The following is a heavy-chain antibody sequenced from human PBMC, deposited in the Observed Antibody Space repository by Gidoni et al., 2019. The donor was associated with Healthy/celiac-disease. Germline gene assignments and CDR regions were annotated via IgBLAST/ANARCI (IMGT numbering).Heavy chain of an antibody. CDR3: ARDLRYSGYDFAFDI. Sequence: EVQLVESGGGLVKPGGSLRLSCAASGFPFSSYSMNWVRQAPGKGLEGVSAISSSSSYRYYADSVKGRFTISRDNAKNSLYLQMNSLRAEDTAVYDCARDLRYSGYDFAFDIWGQGTMVTVSS. CDR2: ISSSSSYR. D-gene: IGHD5-12*01. CDR1: GFPFSSYS. J-gene: IGHJ3*02. V-gene: IGHV3-21*01.